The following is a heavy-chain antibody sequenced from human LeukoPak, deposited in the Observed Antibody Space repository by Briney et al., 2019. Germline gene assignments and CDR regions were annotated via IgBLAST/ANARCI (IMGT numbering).Heavy chain of an antibody. V-gene: IGHV3-7*03. CDR1: GFTFSNFW. D-gene: IGHD2/OR15-2a*01. CDR2: MKKDGTEE. Sequence: PGGSLRLSCSASGFTFSNFWMSWVRQAPGKGLEWVANMKKDGTEEYYEDSVKGRFTISRDNAKNSLFLQMNSLRAEDTAIYYCAREFRRLAFDFVIWGQGTLVTVSS. CDR3: AREFRRLAFDFVI. J-gene: IGHJ1*01.